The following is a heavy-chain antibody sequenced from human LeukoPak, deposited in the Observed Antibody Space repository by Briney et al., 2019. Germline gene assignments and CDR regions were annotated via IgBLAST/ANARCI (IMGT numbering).Heavy chain of an antibody. CDR2: ISSSSSTI. CDR1: GFTFSSYS. Sequence: GGSLRLSCAASGFTFSSYSMNWVRQAPGKGLEWVSYISSSSSTIYYADSVKGRFTISRDNAKNSLYLQMNSLRAEDTAVYYCARGRYCSGGSYYGYFDYWGQGTLVTVSS. V-gene: IGHV3-48*04. D-gene: IGHD2-15*01. J-gene: IGHJ4*02. CDR3: ARGRYCSGGSYYGYFDY.